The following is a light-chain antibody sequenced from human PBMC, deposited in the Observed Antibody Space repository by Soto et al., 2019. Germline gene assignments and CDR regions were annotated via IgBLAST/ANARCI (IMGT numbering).Light chain of an antibody. CDR1: QSVSGD. CDR3: HQYKNRTRT. Sequence: DMVSTQSPATLSLSPGERATLSWGASQSVSGDLDCYQQKPGQAPTLLXVCXSTSAKGGPARLSGSGSGTAFTPTISSRQSEYCVGYYWHQYKNRTRTFGQGTKVDIK. CDR2: CXS. V-gene: IGKV3D-15*01. J-gene: IGKJ1*01.